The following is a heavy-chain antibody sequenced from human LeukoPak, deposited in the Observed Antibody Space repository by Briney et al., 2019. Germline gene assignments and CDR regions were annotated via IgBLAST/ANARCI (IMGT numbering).Heavy chain of an antibody. D-gene: IGHD2-21*02. CDR1: GFTFSSYA. Sequence: PGGSLRLSCAASGFTFSSYAMSWVRQAPGKGLEWVSAISGNGGSTYYADSVKGRFTISRDNSKNTLYLQMNSLRAEDTAVYYCASSVTPYWYFDLWGRGTLVTVSS. CDR2: ISGNGGST. CDR3: ASSVTPYWYFDL. J-gene: IGHJ2*01. V-gene: IGHV3-23*01.